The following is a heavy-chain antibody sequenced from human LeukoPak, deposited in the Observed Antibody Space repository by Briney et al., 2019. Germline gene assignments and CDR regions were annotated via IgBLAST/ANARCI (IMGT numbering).Heavy chain of an antibody. D-gene: IGHD4-23*01. V-gene: IGHV4-59*12. CDR2: ISYTGIT. CDR3: ARVKAVVTPWVFDY. Sequence: PSETLSLTCTVSGGSISSYYWSWIRQPPGKGLAWIGSISYTGITYYNPSLKSRVTISVDTSKNQFSLKLSSVTAADTAVYFCARVKAVVTPWVFDYWGQGSLVTVSS. J-gene: IGHJ4*02. CDR1: GGSISSYY.